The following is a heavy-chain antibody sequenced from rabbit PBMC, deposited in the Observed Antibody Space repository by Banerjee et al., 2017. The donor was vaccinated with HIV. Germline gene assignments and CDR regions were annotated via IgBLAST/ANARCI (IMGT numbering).Heavy chain of an antibody. J-gene: IGHJ3*01. CDR1: GFDLSSYYD. V-gene: IGHV1S40*01. CDR2: INTSSGNT. D-gene: IGHD6-1*01. Sequence: QSLEESGGGLVKPGASLTLTCTASGFDLSSYYDMCWVRQAPGKGLELIACINTSSGNTVYATWAKGRFTISRTSSTTVALQMTSLTAADTATYFCARGVDGYGYATSRLDLWGPGTLVTVS. CDR3: ARGVDGYGYATSRLDL.